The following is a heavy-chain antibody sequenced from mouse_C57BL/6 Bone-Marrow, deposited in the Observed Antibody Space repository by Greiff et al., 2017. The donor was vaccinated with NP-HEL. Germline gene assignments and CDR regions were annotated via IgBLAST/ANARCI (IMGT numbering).Heavy chain of an antibody. Sequence: EVQLVESGGGLVQPGGSLKLSCAASGFTFSDYGMAWVRQAPRKGPEWVAFISNLAYSIYYADTVTGRFTISRENAKNTLYLEMSSLRSEDTAMYYCARLYYGSLMDYWGQGTSVTVSS. CDR3: ARLYYGSLMDY. V-gene: IGHV5-15*01. D-gene: IGHD1-1*01. CDR1: GFTFSDYG. J-gene: IGHJ4*01. CDR2: ISNLAYSI.